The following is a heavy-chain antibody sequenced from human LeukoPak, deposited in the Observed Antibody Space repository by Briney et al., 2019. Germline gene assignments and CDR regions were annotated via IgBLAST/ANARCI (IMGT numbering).Heavy chain of an antibody. CDR2: INHSGST. J-gene: IGHJ5*02. V-gene: IGHV4-34*01. D-gene: IGHD2-2*02. CDR1: GGSFSGYY. Sequence: SETLSLTCAVYGGSFSGYYWSWIRQPPGKGLEWIGEINHSGSTNYNPSLKSRVTISVDTSKNQFSLKLSSVTAADTAVYYCARGFSAILPHVVVPAAIHFDARGQGTLVTVSS. CDR3: ARGFSAILPHVVVPAAIHFDA.